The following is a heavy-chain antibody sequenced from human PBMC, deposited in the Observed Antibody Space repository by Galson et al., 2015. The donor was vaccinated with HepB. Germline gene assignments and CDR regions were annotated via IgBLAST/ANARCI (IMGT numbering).Heavy chain of an antibody. CDR1: GFTFSDYY. CDR3: ARVADVDYGDHSHFDY. Sequence: SLRLSCAASGFTFSDYYMSWIRQAPGKGLEWISYISSSTTYTNYADSVKGRFTISRDNAKNSLYLQMNSLRAEDAGVYYCARVADVDYGDHSHFDYWGQGTLVTVSS. V-gene: IGHV3-11*06. CDR2: ISSSTTYT. J-gene: IGHJ4*02. D-gene: IGHD4-17*01.